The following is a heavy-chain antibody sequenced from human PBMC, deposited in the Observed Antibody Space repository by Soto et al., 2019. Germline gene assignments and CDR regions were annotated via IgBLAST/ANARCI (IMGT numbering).Heavy chain of an antibody. V-gene: IGHV4-39*01. J-gene: IGHJ5*02. D-gene: IGHD2-15*01. CDR2: IYYSGRT. CDR1: GGSSSSGSYY. Sequence: QLQLQESGPGLMKPSETLSLTCTVSGGSSSSGSYYWAWIRQPPGKGLEWIGSIYYSGRTYHNPPLKSRVTMSVDTSKNQFSLKMSSMTAADTAVYYCARHRTTQPTTYCSGGTCPWFDPWGQGTLVTVSS. CDR3: ARHRTTQPTTYCSGGTCPWFDP.